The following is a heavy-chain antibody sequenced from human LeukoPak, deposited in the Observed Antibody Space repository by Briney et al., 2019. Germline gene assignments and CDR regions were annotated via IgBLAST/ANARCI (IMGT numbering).Heavy chain of an antibody. V-gene: IGHV4-34*01. Sequence: SETLSLTCAVYGGSFSGYYWSWIRQPPGKGLEWIGEINHSGSTNYNPSLKSRVTISVDTSKNQCSLKLSSVTAADTAVYYCARDLPAAPYYYYYGMDVWGKGTTVTVSS. CDR3: ARDLPAAPYYYYYGMDV. D-gene: IGHD2-2*01. J-gene: IGHJ6*04. CDR2: INHSGST. CDR1: GGSFSGYY.